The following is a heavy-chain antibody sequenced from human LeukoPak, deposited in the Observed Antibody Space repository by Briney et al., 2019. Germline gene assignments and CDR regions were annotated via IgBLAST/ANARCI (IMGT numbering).Heavy chain of an antibody. J-gene: IGHJ3*02. D-gene: IGHD3-22*01. V-gene: IGHV4-30-4*08. CDR2: IYYSGST. Sequence: SETLSLTCTVSGGSISSGDYYWSWIRQPPGKGLEWIGYIYYSGSTYYNPSLKSRVTISVDTSKNQFSLKLSSVTAADTAVYYCAREIVVVIPDAFDIWGQGTMVTVSS. CDR1: GGSISSGDYY. CDR3: AREIVVVIPDAFDI.